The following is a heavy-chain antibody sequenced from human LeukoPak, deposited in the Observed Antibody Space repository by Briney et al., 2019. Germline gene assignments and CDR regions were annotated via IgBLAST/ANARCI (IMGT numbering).Heavy chain of an antibody. J-gene: IGHJ4*02. CDR3: ARGNCSSTSCYAGSEN. V-gene: IGHV1-69*05. CDR2: IIPIFGTA. Sequence: SVKVSCKASGGTFSSYAISWVRQAPGQGLEWMGGIIPIFGTASYAQKFQGRVTITTDESTSTAYMELSSLRSEDTAVYYCARGNCSSTSCYAGSENWGQGTLVTVSS. D-gene: IGHD2-2*01. CDR1: GGTFSSYA.